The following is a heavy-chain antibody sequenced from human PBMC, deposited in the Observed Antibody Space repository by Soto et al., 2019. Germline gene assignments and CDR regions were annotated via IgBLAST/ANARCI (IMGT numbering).Heavy chain of an antibody. V-gene: IGHV4-34*01. Sequence: QVQLQQWGAGLLKTSETLSLTCAVYSGSFSGYYWNWHRQPPGKGLAWMGEINHSGSTNYIPSLKNRVTISLDTSKDQLSLELRSMTAADTAVYYCARGYGGNFDYWGQGTLRTVSS. J-gene: IGHJ4*02. CDR3: ARGYGGNFDY. CDR1: SGSFSGYY. D-gene: IGHD3-10*01. CDR2: INHSGST.